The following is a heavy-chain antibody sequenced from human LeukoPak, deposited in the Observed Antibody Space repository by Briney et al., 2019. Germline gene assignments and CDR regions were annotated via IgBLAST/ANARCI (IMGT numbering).Heavy chain of an antibody. CDR1: GYTSSSPD. D-gene: IGHD5-18*01. CDR2: MNPRDDT. CDR3: ARYIQGVGFDI. Sequence: EASVKVSCKASGYTSSSPDINWVRQAPGRGLEWLGWMNPRDDTGYAQRFQGRVTLTRDRSTNTAYMAISSLTSDDTAVYYCARYIQGVGFDIWGQGTMVTVS. V-gene: IGHV1-8*01. J-gene: IGHJ3*02.